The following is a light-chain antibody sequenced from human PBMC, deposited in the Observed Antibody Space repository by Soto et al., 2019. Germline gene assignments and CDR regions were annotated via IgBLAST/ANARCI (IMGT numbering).Light chain of an antibody. J-gene: IGLJ1*01. Sequence: SVLTQPASVSGSPGQSITISCTGTSSDIGGYNYVSWYQHHPGKAPKVVIYEVTNRPSGVSNRFSGSKSGATASLTISGLHAEDEADYYCSSYTSSSTLYVFGTGTKVTVL. CDR2: EVT. V-gene: IGLV2-14*01. CDR1: SSDIGGYNY. CDR3: SSYTSSSTLYV.